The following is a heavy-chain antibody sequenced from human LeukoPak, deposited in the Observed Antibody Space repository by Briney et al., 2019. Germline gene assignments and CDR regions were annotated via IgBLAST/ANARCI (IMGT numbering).Heavy chain of an antibody. D-gene: IGHD6-13*01. CDR3: ARVLSIAAAGNPLNY. J-gene: IGHJ4*02. CDR1: GYTFTGYY. Sequence: ASVTLFCKASGYTFTGYYMHWVRQAPGQGLEWMGWINPNSGGTNYAQTFQGRVTMTRDTSISTAYMELSRLRSDDTAVYYCARVLSIAAAGNPLNYSGQGTLLTASS. V-gene: IGHV1-2*02. CDR2: INPNSGGT.